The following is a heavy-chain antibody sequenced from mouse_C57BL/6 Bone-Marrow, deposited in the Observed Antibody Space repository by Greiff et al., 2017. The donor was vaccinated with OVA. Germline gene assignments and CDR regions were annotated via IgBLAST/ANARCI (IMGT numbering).Heavy chain of an antibody. CDR2: ISNGGGST. D-gene: IGHD4-1*01. CDR1: GFTFSDYY. J-gene: IGHJ3*01. V-gene: IGHV5-12*01. Sequence: EVMLVESGGGLVQPGGSLKLSCAASGFTFSDYYMYWVRQTPEKRLEWVAYISNGGGSTYYPDTVKGRFTISRDNAKNTLYLQMSRLKSEDTAMYYCARSNWGAYWGQGTLVTVSA. CDR3: ARSNWGAY.